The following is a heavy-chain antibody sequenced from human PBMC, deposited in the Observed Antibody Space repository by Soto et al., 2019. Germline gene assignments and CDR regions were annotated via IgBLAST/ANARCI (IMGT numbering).Heavy chain of an antibody. Sequence: QVQLQESGPGLVKPSQTLSLTCTVSGGSISSGGYYWSWIRQHPGKGLEWIGYIYHSGSTYYNPSLKSRVTISVDTSKNQFSLKVSSVTAADTAVYYCAREAAGILNWFDPWGRGTLVTVSS. J-gene: IGHJ5*02. CDR1: GGSISSGGYY. D-gene: IGHD6-25*01. CDR2: IYHSGST. CDR3: AREAAGILNWFDP. V-gene: IGHV4-31*03.